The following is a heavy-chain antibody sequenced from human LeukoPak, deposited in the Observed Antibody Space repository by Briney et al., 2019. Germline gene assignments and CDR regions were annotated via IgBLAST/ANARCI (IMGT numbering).Heavy chain of an antibody. D-gene: IGHD1-26*01. Sequence: TSETLSLTCTVSGYSISSGYYWGWIRQPPGKGLEWIGSIYHSGSTYYNPSLKSRVTTSVDTSKNQFSLKLSSVTAADTAVYYCARGSGNIWGQGTLVTVSS. CDR1: GYSISSGYY. CDR2: IYHSGST. V-gene: IGHV4-38-2*02. CDR3: ARGSGNI. J-gene: IGHJ1*01.